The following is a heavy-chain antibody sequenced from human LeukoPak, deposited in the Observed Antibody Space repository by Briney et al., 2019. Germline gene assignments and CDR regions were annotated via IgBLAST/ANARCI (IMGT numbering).Heavy chain of an antibody. CDR3: AKRLEGYDSS. Sequence: GGSLRLSCAASGFTFSSYAMSWVRQAPGKGLQWVSAISGSGGTIYYADSVKGRFTISRDNSKNTLYLQMNSLRAEDTAVYYCAKRLEGYDSSWGQGTLVTVSS. J-gene: IGHJ4*02. CDR1: GFTFSSYA. CDR2: ISGSGGTI. V-gene: IGHV3-23*01. D-gene: IGHD3-22*01.